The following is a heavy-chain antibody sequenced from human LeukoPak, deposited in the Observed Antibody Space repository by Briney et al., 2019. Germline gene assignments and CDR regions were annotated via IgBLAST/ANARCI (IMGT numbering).Heavy chain of an antibody. J-gene: IGHJ3*02. CDR1: GYTFTNYG. V-gene: IGHV1-18*01. CDR2: ISAYNGNT. D-gene: IGHD2-15*01. CDR3: ARPDPYCSGGSCSPHPSAFDI. Sequence: ASVKVSCKASGYTFTNYGISWVRQAPGQGLEWMGWISAYNGNTNYAQKLQGRVTMTTDTSTSTAYMELRSLRSDDTAVYYCARPDPYCSGGSCSPHPSAFDIWGQGTMVTVSS.